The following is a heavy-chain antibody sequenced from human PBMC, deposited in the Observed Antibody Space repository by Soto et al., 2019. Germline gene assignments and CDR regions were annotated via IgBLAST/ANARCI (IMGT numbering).Heavy chain of an antibody. J-gene: IGHJ3*02. V-gene: IGHV1-8*01. D-gene: IGHD3-3*01. CDR2: MNPNSGNT. CDR3: ARVHSYYDFWSGYSRDAFDS. Sequence: ASVKVSCKASGYTFTSYDINWVRQATGQGLEWMGWMNPNSGNTGYAQKFQGRVTMTRNTSISTAYMELSSLRSEDTAVYYCARVHSYYDFWSGYSRDAFDSWGQGTRVTVSS. CDR1: GYTFTSYD.